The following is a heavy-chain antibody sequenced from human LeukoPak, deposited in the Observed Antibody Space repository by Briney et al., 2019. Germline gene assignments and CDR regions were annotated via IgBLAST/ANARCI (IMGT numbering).Heavy chain of an antibody. CDR1: GGTFSSYT. CDR2: IIPILGIA. CDR3: ARDKFGSSSWSYYFDY. Sequence: ASVKVSCKASGGTFSSYTISWVRQAPGQGLEWMGRIIPILGIANYAQKFQGRVTITADKSTSTAYIELSSLRSEDTAVYYCARDKFGSSSWSYYFDYWGQETLVTVSS. J-gene: IGHJ4*02. V-gene: IGHV1-69*04. D-gene: IGHD6-13*01.